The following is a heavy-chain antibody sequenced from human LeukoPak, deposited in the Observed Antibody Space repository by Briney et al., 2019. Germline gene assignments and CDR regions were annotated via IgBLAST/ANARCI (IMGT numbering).Heavy chain of an antibody. CDR1: GGTFSSYA. Sequence: SVKVSCKASGGTFSSYAISWVRQAPGQGVEWMGGIIPIFGTANYAQKFQGRVTITTDESTSTAYMELSSLRSEDTAVYYCARSGVGDYSNAFDPGGQGTLVTVSS. CDR2: IIPIFGTA. V-gene: IGHV1-69*05. J-gene: IGHJ5*02. D-gene: IGHD4-11*01. CDR3: ARSGVGDYSNAFDP.